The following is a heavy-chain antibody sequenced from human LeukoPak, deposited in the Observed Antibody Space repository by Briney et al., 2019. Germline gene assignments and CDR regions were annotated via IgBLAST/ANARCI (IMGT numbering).Heavy chain of an antibody. CDR2: INPNSGGT. V-gene: IGHV1-2*06. Sequence: ASVKVSCKASGYTFTSYYMHWVRQAPGQGLEWMGRINPNSGGTNYAQKFQGRVTMTRDTSISTAYMELSRLRSEDTAVYYCATASHYYYGMDVWGQGTTVTVSS. J-gene: IGHJ6*02. D-gene: IGHD6-6*01. CDR3: ATASHYYYGMDV. CDR1: GYTFTSYY.